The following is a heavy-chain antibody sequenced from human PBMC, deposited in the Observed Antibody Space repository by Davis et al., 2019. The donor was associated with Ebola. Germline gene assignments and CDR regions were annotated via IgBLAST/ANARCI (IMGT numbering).Heavy chain of an antibody. D-gene: IGHD3-22*01. V-gene: IGHV3-74*01. CDR2: INSDGSRT. CDR1: GFTFSSYP. J-gene: IGHJ4*02. CDR3: AKSTMIVGDWDFDY. Sequence: GESLKISCAASGFTFSSYPMHWVRQAAGKGLVWVSSINSDGSRTHYADSVKGRFTISRDNSENTLHLQMNSLRADDTAVYYCAKSTMIVGDWDFDYWGQGTLVTVSS.